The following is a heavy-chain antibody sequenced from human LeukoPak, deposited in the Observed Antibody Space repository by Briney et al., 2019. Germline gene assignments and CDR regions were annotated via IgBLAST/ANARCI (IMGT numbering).Heavy chain of an antibody. CDR1: GGSISSGDYY. CDR2: IYYSGST. J-gene: IGHJ6*02. CDR3: ARGRFLEWRNYYYGMDV. D-gene: IGHD3-3*01. V-gene: IGHV4-30-4*01. Sequence: SETLSLTCTVSGGSISSGDYYWSWIRQPPGKGLEWIGYIYYSGSTYYNPSLKSRVTISVDTSKNQFSLKLSSVTAADTAVYYCARGRFLEWRNYYYGMDVWGQGTTDTVSS.